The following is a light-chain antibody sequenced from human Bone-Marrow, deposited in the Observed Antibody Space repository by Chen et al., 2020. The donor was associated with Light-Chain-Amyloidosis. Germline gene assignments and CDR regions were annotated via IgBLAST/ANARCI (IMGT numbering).Light chain of an antibody. CDR2: EVN. Sequence: QSALTQPASVSGSPGQSITISCTGTSSDIGGYDLISWYQRHPGKAPNLIIYEVNQRPSGVSYRFSGSKSGNPASLTISGLQAEDEADYFCCSYAITVNFFWVFGGGTKVTVL. CDR3: CSYAITVNFFWV. V-gene: IGLV2-23*02. CDR1: SSDIGGYDL. J-gene: IGLJ3*02.